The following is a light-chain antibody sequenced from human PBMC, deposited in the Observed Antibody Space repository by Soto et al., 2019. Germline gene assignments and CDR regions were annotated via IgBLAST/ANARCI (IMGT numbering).Light chain of an antibody. CDR1: QSVGSTY. J-gene: IGKJ4*01. V-gene: IGKV3-20*01. CDR2: DAS. CDR3: QQYGSSLGVT. Sequence: VLTQSPGTLSLSPGERATLSCRASQSVGSTYLAWYQQKPGQAPRLLIYDASNRATGIPARFSGSGSGTDFTLTISSLEPEDFAVYYCQQYGSSLGVTFGGGTKVHIK.